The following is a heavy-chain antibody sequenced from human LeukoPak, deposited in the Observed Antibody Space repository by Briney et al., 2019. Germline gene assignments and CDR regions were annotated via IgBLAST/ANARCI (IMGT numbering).Heavy chain of an antibody. CDR2: ISSSRSYI. CDR3: AGVGD. J-gene: IGHJ4*02. Sequence: PGGSLRLSCVASGFTFSSYTMNWVRQAPGKGLEWVSSISSSRSYIYYADSVKGRFTISRDNAKNSLYLQMNSLRAEDTAMYYCAGVGDWGQGTLVTVSS. V-gene: IGHV3-21*01. CDR1: GFTFSSYT.